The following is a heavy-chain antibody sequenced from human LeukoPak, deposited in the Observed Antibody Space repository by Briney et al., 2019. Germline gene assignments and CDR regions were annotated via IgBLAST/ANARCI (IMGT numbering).Heavy chain of an antibody. Sequence: ASVKVSCKASGYTFTNFPMNWVRQAPGQGLEWMGWISAYNGNTNYAQKLQGRVTMTTDTSTSTAYMELRSLRSDDTAVYYCAREGVVVPAGPAAFDYWGQGTLVTVSS. J-gene: IGHJ4*02. CDR1: GYTFTNFP. CDR2: ISAYNGNT. V-gene: IGHV1-18*01. D-gene: IGHD2-2*01. CDR3: AREGVVVPAGPAAFDY.